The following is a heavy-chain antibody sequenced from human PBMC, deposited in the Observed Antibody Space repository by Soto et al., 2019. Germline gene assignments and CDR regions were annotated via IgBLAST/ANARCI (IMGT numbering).Heavy chain of an antibody. CDR3: AGAVGLDSSGYSFDP. CDR1: GYTFTSYD. D-gene: IGHD3-22*01. J-gene: IGHJ5*02. V-gene: IGHV1-8*01. CDR2: MNPNSGNT. Sequence: QVQLVQSGAEVKKPGASVKVSCKASGYTFTSYDINWVRQATGQGLEWMGWMNPNSGNTGYAQKCQRRVPMTKITTISPAYMELSSLRSEVTAVYYCAGAVGLDSSGYSFDPWGQGTLVTVSS.